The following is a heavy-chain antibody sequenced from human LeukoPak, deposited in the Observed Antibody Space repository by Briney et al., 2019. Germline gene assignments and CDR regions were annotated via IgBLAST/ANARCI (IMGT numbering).Heavy chain of an antibody. Sequence: GGSLRLSCAASGFTVSSNYMTWVRQAPGKGLEWVSVIYSDGRTYYADIVKGRLTISRDNSENSLYLQMNSLRVDDTAVYYCARVLDGNYFDYWGQGTLVTVSS. V-gene: IGHV3-66*01. J-gene: IGHJ4*02. D-gene: IGHD1-1*01. CDR1: GFTVSSNY. CDR2: IYSDGRT. CDR3: ARVLDGNYFDY.